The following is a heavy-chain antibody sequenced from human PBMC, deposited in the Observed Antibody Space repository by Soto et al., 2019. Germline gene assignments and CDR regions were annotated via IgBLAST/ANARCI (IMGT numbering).Heavy chain of an antibody. J-gene: IGHJ6*03. Sequence: GGSLRLSCAASGFTFSSYGMHWVRQAPGKGLEWVAIISSDGINKYYGGSLKGRFSISRDNSKNTLFLQMNSLRAEDTAIYYCAKDPFIAPPEVLYFYYMDVWGKGTTVTVSS. V-gene: IGHV3-30*18. CDR3: AKDPFIAPPEVLYFYYMDV. CDR2: ISSDGINK. CDR1: GFTFSSYG. D-gene: IGHD6-13*01.